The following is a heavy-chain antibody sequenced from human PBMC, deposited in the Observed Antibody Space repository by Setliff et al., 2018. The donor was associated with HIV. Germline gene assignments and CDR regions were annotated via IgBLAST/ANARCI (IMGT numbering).Heavy chain of an antibody. D-gene: IGHD6-19*01. CDR3: ARGKQWLVRGLDY. Sequence: PSETLSLTCAVYGGSFSDYSWNWIRQPPGKGLEWIGEINPSGSTNYNPSLKSRVTISLDTSKNQFSLKLSSLIAADTAVYYCARGKQWLVRGLDYWGQGTLVTVSS. J-gene: IGHJ4*02. CDR2: INPSGST. CDR1: GGSFSDYS. V-gene: IGHV4-34*01.